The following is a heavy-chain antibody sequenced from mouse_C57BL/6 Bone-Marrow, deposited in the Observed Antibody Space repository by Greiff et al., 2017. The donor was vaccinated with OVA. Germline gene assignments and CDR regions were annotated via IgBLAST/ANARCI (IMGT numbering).Heavy chain of an antibody. CDR3: TREGNCAWFAY. CDR2: IDPETGGT. V-gene: IGHV1-15*01. CDR1: GYTFTDYE. J-gene: IGHJ3*01. Sequence: VQLQESGAELVRPGASVTLSCKASGYTFTDYEMHWVKQTPVHGLEWIGAIDPETGGTAYNQKFKGKAILTADKSSSTAYMELRSLTSEDSAVYYCTREGNCAWFAYWGQGTLVTVSA. D-gene: IGHD4-1*01.